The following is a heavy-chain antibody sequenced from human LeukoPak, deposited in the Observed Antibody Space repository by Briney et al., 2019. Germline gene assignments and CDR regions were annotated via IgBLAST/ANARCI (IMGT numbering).Heavy chain of an antibody. CDR3: AKDRRMMSAYYGMDV. D-gene: IGHD3-16*01. J-gene: IGHJ6*02. V-gene: IGHV3-30*04. CDR2: ISYDGGHQ. Sequence: GRSLRLSCAASGFTFSSYAMHWVRQAPGKGLEWVAVISYDGGHQYSADSVKGRFTLSRDNSKNTVHLQLNSLRAEDTAVYYCAKDRRMMSAYYGMDVWGQGTPVTVSS. CDR1: GFTFSSYA.